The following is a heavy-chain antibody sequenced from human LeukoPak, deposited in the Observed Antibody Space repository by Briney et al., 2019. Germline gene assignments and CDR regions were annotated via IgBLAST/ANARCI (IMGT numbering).Heavy chain of an antibody. V-gene: IGHV3-23*01. Sequence: GGSLRLSCAASGFTFSSYAMSWVRQAPGKGLEWVSAISGSGGSTYYADSVKGRFTISGDNSKNTLYLQMNSLRAEDTAVYYCARSFGYGYYFDYWGQGTLVTVSS. J-gene: IGHJ4*02. CDR1: GFTFSSYA. CDR3: ARSFGYGYYFDY. D-gene: IGHD5-18*01. CDR2: ISGSGGST.